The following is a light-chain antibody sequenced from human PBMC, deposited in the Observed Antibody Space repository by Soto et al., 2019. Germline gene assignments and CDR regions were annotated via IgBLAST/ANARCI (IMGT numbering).Light chain of an antibody. V-gene: IGKV1-5*01. CDR2: DAS. CDR1: QSISSW. Sequence: DIQMTQSPSTLSASVGDRVTITCRASQSISSWLAWYQQKPGKAPKLLIYDASSLESGVPSRFSGSGSGTDFTLTISRLEPEDFAVYYCQQYGSSPPLTFGGGAKVDI. J-gene: IGKJ4*01. CDR3: QQYGSSPPLT.